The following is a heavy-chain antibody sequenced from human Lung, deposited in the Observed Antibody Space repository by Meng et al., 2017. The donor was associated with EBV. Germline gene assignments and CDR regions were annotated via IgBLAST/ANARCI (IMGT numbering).Heavy chain of an antibody. V-gene: IGHV1-46*01. CDR3: ARSPLDGYNYHFDY. Sequence: QGRLVQSGAEVKKPGDSMKVSCKAAGYTFTSYYIHWVRQAPGQGLEWMGVINPSGGSTTYSQKFQCRLTMTRDTSTSAVYMELSSLRSEDTAIYYCARSPLDGYNYHFDYWGQGTLVTVSS. CDR2: INPSGGST. D-gene: IGHD5-24*01. CDR1: GYTFTSYY. J-gene: IGHJ4*02.